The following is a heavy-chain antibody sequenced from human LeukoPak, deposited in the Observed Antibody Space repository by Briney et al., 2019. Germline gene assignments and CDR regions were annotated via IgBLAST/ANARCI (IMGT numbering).Heavy chain of an antibody. V-gene: IGHV4-34*01. Sequence: SETLSLTCAVYGGSFSGYYWSWIRQPPGKGLEWIGEINHSGSTNYNPSLKSRVTISVDTSKNQFSLKLSSVTAADTAVYYCARGWYDAGFYFDYWGQGTLVTVSS. D-gene: IGHD1-1*01. CDR2: INHSGST. CDR1: GGSFSGYY. CDR3: ARGWYDAGFYFDY. J-gene: IGHJ4*02.